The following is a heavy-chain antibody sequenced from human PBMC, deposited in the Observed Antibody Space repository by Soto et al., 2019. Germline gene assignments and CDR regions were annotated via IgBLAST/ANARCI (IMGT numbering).Heavy chain of an antibody. CDR1: GFTFSDYY. CDR3: ARAAAPWDGWLDP. D-gene: IGHD1-26*01. Sequence: ESGGGLVKPGGSLRLSCAASGFTFSDYYMNWIRQAPGKGLEWVSYISSGGSTIYYADSVKGRFTISRDNAKNSLYLQMNNLRAEDTAVYYCARAAAPWDGWLDPWGQGTLVTVSS. J-gene: IGHJ5*02. CDR2: ISSGGSTI. V-gene: IGHV3-11*01.